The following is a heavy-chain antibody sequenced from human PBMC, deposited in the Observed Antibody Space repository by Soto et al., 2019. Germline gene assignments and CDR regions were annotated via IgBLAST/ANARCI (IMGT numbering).Heavy chain of an antibody. J-gene: IGHJ6*02. Sequence: ASVKVSCKASGYTFTSYAMHWVRQAPGQRLEWMGWINAGNGNTKYSQKFQGRVTITRDTSASTAYMELSSLRSEDTAVYYCARDSTPSSSDYYYGMDVWAQGTTVTVTS. D-gene: IGHD6-6*01. CDR2: INAGNGNT. CDR1: GYTFTSYA. V-gene: IGHV1-3*01. CDR3: ARDSTPSSSDYYYGMDV.